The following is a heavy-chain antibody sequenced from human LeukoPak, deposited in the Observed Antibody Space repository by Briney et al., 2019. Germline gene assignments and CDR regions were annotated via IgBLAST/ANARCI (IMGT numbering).Heavy chain of an antibody. CDR2: IYTSGST. Sequence: SETLSLTCTVSGGSISSYYWSWIRQPARKGLEWIGRIYTSGSTNYNPSLKSRVTMSVDTSKNQFSLKLSSVTAADTAVYYCASAYSSSWSDAFDIWGQGTMVTVSS. CDR3: ASAYSSSWSDAFDI. D-gene: IGHD6-13*01. CDR1: GGSISSYY. J-gene: IGHJ3*02. V-gene: IGHV4-4*07.